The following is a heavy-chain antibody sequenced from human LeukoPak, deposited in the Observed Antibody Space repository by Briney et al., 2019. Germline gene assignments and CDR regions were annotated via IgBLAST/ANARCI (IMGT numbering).Heavy chain of an antibody. CDR2: ISSSSSYI. CDR1: GFTFSSYS. V-gene: IGHV3-21*01. Sequence: GGSLRLCCAASGFTFSSYSMNWVRQAPGKGLEWVSSISSSSSYIYYADSVKGRFTISRDNAKNSLYLQMNSLRAEDTAVYYCARDADPYYDFWSGYPEDYWGQGTLVTVSS. J-gene: IGHJ4*02. D-gene: IGHD3-3*01. CDR3: ARDADPYYDFWSGYPEDY.